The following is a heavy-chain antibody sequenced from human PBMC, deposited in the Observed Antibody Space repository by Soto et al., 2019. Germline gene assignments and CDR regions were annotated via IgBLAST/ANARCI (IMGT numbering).Heavy chain of an antibody. D-gene: IGHD6-13*01. CDR3: ARGRAAAGTKPFDY. V-gene: IGHV4-4*02. CDR2: IHHSGST. CDR1: GGSISSTNW. J-gene: IGHJ4*02. Sequence: SETLSLNCAVSGGSISSTNWWTWVLQPPGKGLEWIGEIHHSGSTNYNPSLKSRVIISVDKSKNQFSLRLSSVTAADTAVYYCARGRAAAGTKPFDYWGQGKMVTVSS.